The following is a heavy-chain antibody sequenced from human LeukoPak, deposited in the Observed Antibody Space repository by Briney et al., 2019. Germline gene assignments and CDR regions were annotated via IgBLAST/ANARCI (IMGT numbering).Heavy chain of an antibody. CDR3: TDLGRRSDSSGSPGDY. CDR1: GFTFSGSA. CDR2: IRSKANSYAT. V-gene: IGHV3-73*01. Sequence: GGSLRLSCAASGFTFSGSAMHWVRQASGKGLEWVGRIRSKANSYATAYAASVKGRFTISRDDSKNTAYLQMNSLKTEDTAVYYCTDLGRRSDSSGSPGDYWGQGTLVTVSS. J-gene: IGHJ4*02. D-gene: IGHD6-19*01.